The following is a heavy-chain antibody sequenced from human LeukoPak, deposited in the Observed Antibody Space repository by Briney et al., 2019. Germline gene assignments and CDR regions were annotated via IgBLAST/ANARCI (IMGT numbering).Heavy chain of an antibody. CDR2: ISSSSSSI. J-gene: IGHJ4*02. CDR3: ARGLSSGWYAGY. Sequence: PGGSLRLSCAASGFTFSSYCMNWVRQAPGKGLEWVSSISSSSSSIYYADSVKGRFTISRDNAKNSLYLQMNSLRAEDTAVYYCARGLSSGWYAGYWGQGTLVTVSS. D-gene: IGHD6-19*01. V-gene: IGHV3-21*01. CDR1: GFTFSSYC.